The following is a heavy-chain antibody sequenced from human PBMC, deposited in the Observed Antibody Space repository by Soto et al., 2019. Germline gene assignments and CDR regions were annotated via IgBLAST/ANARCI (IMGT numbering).Heavy chain of an antibody. V-gene: IGHV1-18*01. CDR3: ARTGSDFNWYASH. D-gene: IGHD1-1*01. CDR2: ISCYNGNT. J-gene: IGHJ4*02. CDR1: GYTFTSSG. Sequence: QILLEQSGAEVKKPGASVRVSCKASGYTFTSSGISWVRQAPGQGLEWMGWISCYNGNTNIPQNLQGRVAMTTETSSSTVYMDLRSLTVDDTAVYYCARTGSDFNWYASHWGQGTLVSVSS.